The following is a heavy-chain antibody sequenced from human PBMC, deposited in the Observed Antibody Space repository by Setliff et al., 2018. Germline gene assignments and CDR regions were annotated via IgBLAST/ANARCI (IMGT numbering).Heavy chain of an antibody. CDR3: ARGAYIGLDY. CDR2: IYYSGTT. Sequence: KASETLSLTCTVSGGSISTYYWTWIRQPPGKELEWIGYIYYSGTTNYSPSLKSRVTISIDMSKNQFSLKLNSVTAADTAVYYWARGAYIGLDYWGQGTLVTVSS. D-gene: IGHD4-4*01. V-gene: IGHV4-59*01. J-gene: IGHJ4*02. CDR1: GGSISTYY.